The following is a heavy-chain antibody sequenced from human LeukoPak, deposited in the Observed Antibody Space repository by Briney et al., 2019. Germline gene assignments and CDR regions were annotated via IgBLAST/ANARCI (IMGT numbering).Heavy chain of an antibody. CDR3: ARGYQLLSYYYYYMDV. V-gene: IGHV1-18*01. J-gene: IGHJ6*03. CDR1: GYTFTSYG. D-gene: IGHD2-2*01. Sequence: ASLKVSCKASGYTFTSYGIRWVRQAPGQGLEWMGWISAYNGNTNYAQKLQGRVTMTTDTSTSTAYMELRSLRSDDTAVYYCARGYQLLSYYYYYMDVWGKGTTVTVSS. CDR2: ISAYNGNT.